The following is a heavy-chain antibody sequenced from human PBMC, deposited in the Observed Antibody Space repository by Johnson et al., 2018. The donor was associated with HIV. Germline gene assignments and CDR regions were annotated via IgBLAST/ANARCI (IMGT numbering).Heavy chain of an antibody. CDR2: IIPSDTGT. V-gene: IGHV3-23*04. D-gene: IGHD5-18*01. Sequence: VQLVESGGGLVQPGGSLRLSCKASGLTFDSYSMSWVRQAPGKGLEWVSGIIPSDTGTHYADSVEGRFTISRDNSRNTVYLQIKSLRAEDTAMYYCAKARGYNYFIDAFDGWGQGTLVTVSS. CDR3: AKARGYNYFIDAFDG. CDR1: GLTFDSYS. J-gene: IGHJ3*01.